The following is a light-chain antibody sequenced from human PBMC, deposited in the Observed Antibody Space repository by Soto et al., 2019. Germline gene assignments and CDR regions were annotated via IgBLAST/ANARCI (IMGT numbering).Light chain of an antibody. CDR2: EVS. V-gene: IGLV2-14*01. CDR1: SSDVGGYKS. CDR3: LSYTSSHSWV. Sequence: QSALTQPASVSGSPGQSITISCTGTSSDVGGYKSVSWYQQHPGKAPKLMIYEVSNRPSGVSNRFSGFKSGNTASLTISGLQAEDEADYFCLSYTSSHSWVFGGGTKLTVL. J-gene: IGLJ3*02.